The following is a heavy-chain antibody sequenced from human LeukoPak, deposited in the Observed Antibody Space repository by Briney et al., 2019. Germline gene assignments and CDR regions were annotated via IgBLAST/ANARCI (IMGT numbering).Heavy chain of an antibody. CDR3: ARGIPRGHYYDSSGYRFDY. CDR1: GGSFSGYY. Sequence: SETLSLTCAVYGGSFSGYYWSWIRQPPGKGLEWIGEINHSGSTNYNPSLKSRVTISVDTSKNQFSLKLSSVTAADTAVYYCARGIPRGHYYDSSGYRFDYRGQGTLVTVSS. V-gene: IGHV4-34*01. D-gene: IGHD3-22*01. CDR2: INHSGST. J-gene: IGHJ4*02.